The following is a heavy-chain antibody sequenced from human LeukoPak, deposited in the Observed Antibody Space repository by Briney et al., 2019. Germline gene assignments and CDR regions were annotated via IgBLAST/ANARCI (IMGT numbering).Heavy chain of an antibody. D-gene: IGHD3-16*01. Sequence: AGSLRLSCAASGFSFRSHGMNWVRQAPGKGLEWVSGISPRGDITYYKDSVRGRFTISRDNFKNTVSLQLNSLRAEDTAMYYCAKDDAWGRFNHWGQGTLVTVSS. J-gene: IGHJ1*01. V-gene: IGHV3-23*01. CDR3: AKDDAWGRFNH. CDR1: GFSFRSHG. CDR2: ISPRGDIT.